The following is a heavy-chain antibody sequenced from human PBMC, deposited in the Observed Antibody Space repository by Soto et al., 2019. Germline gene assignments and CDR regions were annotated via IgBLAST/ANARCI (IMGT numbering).Heavy chain of an antibody. J-gene: IGHJ5*02. Sequence: LSLTCTVSGGSISSGGYYWSWIRQHPGKGLEWIGYIYYSGSTYYNPSLKSRVTISVDTSKNQFSLKLSSVTAADTAVYYCASRRNYDFWSGYAREFDPWGQGTLVTVSS. D-gene: IGHD3-3*01. V-gene: IGHV4-31*03. CDR3: ASRRNYDFWSGYAREFDP. CDR2: IYYSGST. CDR1: GGSISSGGYY.